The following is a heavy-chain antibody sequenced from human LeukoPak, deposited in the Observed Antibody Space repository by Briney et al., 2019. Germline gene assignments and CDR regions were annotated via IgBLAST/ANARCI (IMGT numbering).Heavy chain of an antibody. CDR3: TKEFYGDYL. CDR1: GFTFSSYA. Sequence: PGRSLRLSCAASGFTFSSYAMHWVRQAPGKGLEWVAVISYDGSNKYYADSVKGRFTISRDNSKNTLYLQMHSLRVEDTAVYYCTKEFYGDYLWGQGTLVTVSS. D-gene: IGHD4-17*01. V-gene: IGHV3-30-3*01. CDR2: ISYDGSNK. J-gene: IGHJ4*02.